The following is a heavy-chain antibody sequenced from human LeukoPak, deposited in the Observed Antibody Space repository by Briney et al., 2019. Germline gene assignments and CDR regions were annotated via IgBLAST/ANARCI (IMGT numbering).Heavy chain of an antibody. Sequence: GGSLRLSCAASGFTFSSCSMNWVRQAPGKGLEWVSYISGGSGYIYYADSVKGRFTISRDNAKNSLYLQMNSLRAEDTAVYYCARDLNVVVPAAVDNWGQGTLVTVSS. CDR2: ISGGSGYI. V-gene: IGHV3-21*01. D-gene: IGHD2-2*01. J-gene: IGHJ4*02. CDR1: GFTFSSCS. CDR3: ARDLNVVVPAAVDN.